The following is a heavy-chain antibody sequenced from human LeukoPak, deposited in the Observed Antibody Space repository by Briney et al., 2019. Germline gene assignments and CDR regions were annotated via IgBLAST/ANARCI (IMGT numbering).Heavy chain of an antibody. J-gene: IGHJ4*02. CDR3: AKDASFGVVKDY. D-gene: IGHD3-3*01. CDR2: ISGSGSVSGTTT. Sequence: PGGSLRLSCAASGFTFSSYAMSWVRQAPGKGLEWVSSISGSGSVSGTTTYYGDSVKGRFTISRDNSKNALYLQMNSLRVEDTAVYYCAKDASFGVVKDYWGQGTLVTVSS. V-gene: IGHV3-23*01. CDR1: GFTFSSYA.